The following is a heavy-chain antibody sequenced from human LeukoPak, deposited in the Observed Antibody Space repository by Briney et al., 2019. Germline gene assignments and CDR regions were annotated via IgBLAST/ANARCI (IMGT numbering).Heavy chain of an antibody. V-gene: IGHV4-59*01. CDR2: IYYRGST. J-gene: IGHJ4*02. CDR3: ARWTKNYFDY. Sequence: SETLSLTCTVSGGSINNYYWSWIRQPPGKGLEWIGYIYYRGSTNYNPSLKSRVTFSVDTSKNQFSLKLNSVTAADTAVYYCARWTKNYFDYWGQGTLVTVSS. CDR1: GGSINNYY. D-gene: IGHD3/OR15-3a*01.